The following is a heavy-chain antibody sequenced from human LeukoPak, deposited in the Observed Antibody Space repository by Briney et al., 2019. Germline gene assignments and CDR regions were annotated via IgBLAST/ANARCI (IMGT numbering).Heavy chain of an antibody. D-gene: IGHD5/OR15-5a*01. J-gene: IGHJ6*03. CDR1: GYTFSIYL. CDR3: ARGVYDSPWYYYYYMDV. CDR2: ISADNGNT. V-gene: IGHV1-18*04. Sequence: ASVKVSCKASGYTFSIYLMHWVRQAPGQGLEWMGWISADNGNTNYAQKLQGRITMTTDTSTSTVYMELRSLRSDDTAVYYCARGVYDSPWYYYYYMDVWGNGTTVTVSS.